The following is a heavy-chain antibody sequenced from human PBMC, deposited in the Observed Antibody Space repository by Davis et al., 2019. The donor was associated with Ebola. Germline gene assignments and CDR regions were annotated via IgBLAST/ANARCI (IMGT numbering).Heavy chain of an antibody. CDR2: IQSSGSDV. Sequence: PGGSLRLSCAASGFTFSSYGMHWVRQAPGKGLEWVSYIQSSGSDVSYADSVKGRFTISRDNTKNSLYLQMDSLRAEDTAVYYCTRHINWAFDYWGQGTLVTVSS. V-gene: IGHV3-21*05. D-gene: IGHD1-1*01. CDR1: GFTFSSYG. J-gene: IGHJ4*02. CDR3: TRHINWAFDY.